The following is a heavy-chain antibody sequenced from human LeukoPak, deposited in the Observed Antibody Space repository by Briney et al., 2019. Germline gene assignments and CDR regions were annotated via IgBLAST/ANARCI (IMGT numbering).Heavy chain of an antibody. D-gene: IGHD2-2*01. Sequence: SETLSLTCAVNGGSFSGYSWSWIRQPPGKGLEWIGEINHSGSTKYNPSLKSRVTISVDTSKKQLSLELSSMTAADTAVYYCARGYCSSTSRYGAAFDIWGQGTMVTVSS. J-gene: IGHJ3*02. CDR2: INHSGST. CDR1: GGSFSGYS. CDR3: ARGYCSSTSRYGAAFDI. V-gene: IGHV4-34*01.